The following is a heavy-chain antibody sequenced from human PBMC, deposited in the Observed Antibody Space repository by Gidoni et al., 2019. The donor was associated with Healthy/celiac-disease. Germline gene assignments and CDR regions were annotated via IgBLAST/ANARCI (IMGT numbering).Heavy chain of an antibody. V-gene: IGHV4-59*01. Sequence: QVQLQDSGPGLVKPSETLSLTCTVSGGSISSYYWSWIRQPPGKGLEWIGYIYYSGSTNYNPSLKSRVTISVDTSKNQFSLKLSSVTAADTAVYYCARANFDWLLPIFDYWGQGTLVTVSS. CDR2: IYYSGST. D-gene: IGHD3-9*01. J-gene: IGHJ4*02. CDR3: ARANFDWLLPIFDY. CDR1: GGSISSYY.